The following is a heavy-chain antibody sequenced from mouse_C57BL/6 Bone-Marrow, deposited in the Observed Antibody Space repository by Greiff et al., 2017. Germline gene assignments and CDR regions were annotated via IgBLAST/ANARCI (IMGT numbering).Heavy chain of an antibody. J-gene: IGHJ4*01. D-gene: IGHD2-5*01. CDR2: IYPGGGYT. CDR1: GYTFTNYW. CDR3: ARSGYSKRAMDY. Sequence: VKLMESGAELVRPGTSVKMSCKASGYTFTNYWIGWAKQRPGHGLEWIGDIYPGGGYTNYNEKFKGKATLTADKSSSTAYMQFSSLTSEDSAIXYCARSGYSKRAMDYWGQGTSVTVSS. V-gene: IGHV1-63*01.